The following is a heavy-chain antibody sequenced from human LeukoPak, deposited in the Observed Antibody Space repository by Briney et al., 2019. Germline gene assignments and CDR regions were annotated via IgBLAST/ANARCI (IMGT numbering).Heavy chain of an antibody. CDR2: ISYDGSNK. J-gene: IGHJ4*02. CDR1: GFTFSSYG. CDR3: AKVSSASDY. V-gene: IGHV3-30*18. D-gene: IGHD3-10*02. Sequence: GRSLRLSCAASGFTFSSYGMHWVRQAPGKGLEWVAVISYDGSNKYYADSVKGRFTISRDNSKNTLYLQMNSLRAEDTAVYYCAKVSSASDYWDQGTLVTVSS.